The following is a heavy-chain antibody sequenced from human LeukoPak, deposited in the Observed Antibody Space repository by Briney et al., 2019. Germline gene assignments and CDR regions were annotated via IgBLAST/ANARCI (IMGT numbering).Heavy chain of an antibody. CDR3: ARDNSGYSSSWSEVDY. CDR2: ISYDGSNK. CDR1: GFTFSSYA. D-gene: IGHD6-13*01. J-gene: IGHJ4*02. Sequence: PGGSLRLSCAASGFTFSSYAMHWVPQAPGKGLEWVAVISYDGSNKYYADSVKGRFTISRDNSKNTLYLQMNSLRAEDTAVYYCARDNSGYSSSWSEVDYWGQGTLVTVSS. V-gene: IGHV3-30-3*01.